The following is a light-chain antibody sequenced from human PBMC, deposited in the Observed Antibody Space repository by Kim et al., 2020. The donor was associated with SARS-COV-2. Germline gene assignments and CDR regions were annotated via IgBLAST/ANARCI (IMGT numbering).Light chain of an antibody. CDR3: QQYHSTPYT. V-gene: IGKV4-1*01. Sequence: DIVMTQSPDSLAVSLGERATINCKSSQSVLYSSNNKNYLAWYQQKPGQPPKLLIYWASTRESGVPDRFSGSGSGTDFTLTISSLQAEDLAVYYCQQYHSTPYTFGQGTKLEIK. CDR1: QSVLYSSNNKNY. J-gene: IGKJ2*01. CDR2: WAS.